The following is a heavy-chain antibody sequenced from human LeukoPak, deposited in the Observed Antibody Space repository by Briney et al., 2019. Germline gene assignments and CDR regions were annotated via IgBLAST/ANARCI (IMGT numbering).Heavy chain of an antibody. V-gene: IGHV4-34*01. CDR3: ARHFGLERKRFLEWLRNWFDP. D-gene: IGHD3-3*01. Sequence: MPSETLSLTCAVYGGSFSGYYWSWIRQPPGKGLEWIGEINHSGSTNYNPSLKSRVTISVDTSKNQFSLKLSSVTAADTAVYYCARHFGLERKRFLEWLRNWFDPWGQGTLVTVSS. J-gene: IGHJ5*02. CDR1: GGSFSGYY. CDR2: INHSGST.